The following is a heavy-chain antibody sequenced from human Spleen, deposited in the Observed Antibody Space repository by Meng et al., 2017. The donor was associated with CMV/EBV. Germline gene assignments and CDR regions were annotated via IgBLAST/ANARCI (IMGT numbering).Heavy chain of an antibody. V-gene: IGHV3-21*04. CDR1: GFTFSSYS. J-gene: IGHJ5*02. Sequence: GGSLRLSCAASGFTFSSYSMTWVRQAPGKGLERVSSISSSSGYIYYADSVKGRFTISRDNAKNSLYLQMNSLRADDTAVYYCAKDGYYDFWSGWQGNWFDPWGQGTLVTVSS. D-gene: IGHD3-3*01. CDR2: ISSSSGYI. CDR3: AKDGYYDFWSGWQGNWFDP.